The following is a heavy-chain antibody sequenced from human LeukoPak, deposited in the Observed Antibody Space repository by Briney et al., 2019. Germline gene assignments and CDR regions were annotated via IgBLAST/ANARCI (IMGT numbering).Heavy chain of an antibody. CDR3: TADYVWGSYRYPSY. D-gene: IGHD3-16*02. J-gene: IGHJ4*01. Sequence: GGSLRLSCAASGFTFSNAWMSWVRQAPGKGLEWVGRIKSKTDGGTTDYAAPVKGRFTISRDDSKNTLYLQMNSLKTEDTAVYYCTADYVWGSYRYPSYWGQEPWSPSPQ. CDR2: IKSKTDGGTT. CDR1: GFTFSNAW. V-gene: IGHV3-15*01.